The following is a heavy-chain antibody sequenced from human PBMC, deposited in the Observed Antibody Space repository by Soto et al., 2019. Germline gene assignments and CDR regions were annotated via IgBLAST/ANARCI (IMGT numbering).Heavy chain of an antibody. Sequence: SVKVSCKASGGTFSSYAISWVRQAPGQGLEWMGGIIPIFGTANYAQKFQGRVTITADESTSTAYMELSSLRSEDTAVYYCARNLVVAANNWFDPWGQGTLGTVST. J-gene: IGHJ5*02. D-gene: IGHD2-15*01. CDR1: GGTFSSYA. V-gene: IGHV1-69*13. CDR2: IIPIFGTA. CDR3: ARNLVVAANNWFDP.